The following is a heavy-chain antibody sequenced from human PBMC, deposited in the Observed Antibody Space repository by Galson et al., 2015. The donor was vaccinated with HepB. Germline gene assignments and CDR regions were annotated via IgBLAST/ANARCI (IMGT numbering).Heavy chain of an antibody. CDR1: GGTFSSYA. CDR2: IIPIFGTA. J-gene: IGHJ3*02. CDR3: ARDQAPASTLYYYDSSGPLI. Sequence: SVKVSCKASGGTFSSYAISWVRQAPGQGLEWMGGIIPIFGTANYAQKFQGRVTITADESTSTAYMELSSLRSEDTAVYYCARDQAPASTLYYYDSSGPLIWGQGTMVTVSS. D-gene: IGHD3-22*01. V-gene: IGHV1-69*13.